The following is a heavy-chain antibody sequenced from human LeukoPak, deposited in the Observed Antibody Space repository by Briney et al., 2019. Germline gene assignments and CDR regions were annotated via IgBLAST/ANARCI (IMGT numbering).Heavy chain of an antibody. CDR2: ISAYNGNT. Sequence: VASVKVSCKASGYTFTSYGISWVRQAPGQGLEWMGWISAYNGNTNYAQKLQGRVTMTTDTSTSTVYMELSSLRSEDTAVYYCARDDGGSGSYYYKRWGQGTLVTVSS. CDR3: ARDDGGSGSYYYKR. D-gene: IGHD3-10*01. CDR1: GYTFTSYG. V-gene: IGHV1-18*04. J-gene: IGHJ4*02.